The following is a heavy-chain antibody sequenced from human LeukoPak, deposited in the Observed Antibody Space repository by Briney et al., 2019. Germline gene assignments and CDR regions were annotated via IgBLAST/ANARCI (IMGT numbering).Heavy chain of an antibody. V-gene: IGHV1-18*01. J-gene: IGHJ6*02. D-gene: IGHD2-2*01. CDR2: MNPNSGNT. CDR1: GYTFTSYD. Sequence: ASVKVSCKASGYTFTSYDINWVRQATGQGLEWMGWMNPNSGNTNYAQKLQGRVTMTTDTSTSTAYMELRSLRSDDTAVYYCARESLVVVPAAIYYYYGMDVWGQGTTVTVSS. CDR3: ARESLVVVPAAIYYYYGMDV.